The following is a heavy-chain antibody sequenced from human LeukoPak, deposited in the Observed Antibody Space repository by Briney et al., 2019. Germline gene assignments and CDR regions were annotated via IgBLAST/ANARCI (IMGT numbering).Heavy chain of an antibody. CDR3: ARGYYDNSGFYTSEFFLN. D-gene: IGHD3-22*01. V-gene: IGHV4-39*07. CDR2: IYYSGST. Sequence: SETLSLTCTVSGGSISSGSYYWGWIRQPPGKGLEWIGSIYYSGSTYYKPSLKSRVTISLDTSKNQFSLRLSSVTAADTAVYYCARGYYDNSGFYTSEFFLNWGPGTRVTVAS. J-gene: IGHJ1*01. CDR1: GGSISSGSYY.